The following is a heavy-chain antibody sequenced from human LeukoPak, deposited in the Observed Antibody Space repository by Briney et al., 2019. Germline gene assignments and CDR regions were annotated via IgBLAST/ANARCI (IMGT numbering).Heavy chain of an antibody. CDR1: GFTFSSYA. V-gene: IGHV3-48*04. CDR2: ISSSGSTI. Sequence: GGSLRLSCAASGFTFSSYAMSWVRQAPGKGLEWVSYISSSGSTIYYADSVKGRFTISRDNAKNSLYLQMNSLRAEDTAVYYCARALRYYYFDYWGQGTLVTVSS. CDR3: ARALRYYYFDY. J-gene: IGHJ4*02. D-gene: IGHD1-14*01.